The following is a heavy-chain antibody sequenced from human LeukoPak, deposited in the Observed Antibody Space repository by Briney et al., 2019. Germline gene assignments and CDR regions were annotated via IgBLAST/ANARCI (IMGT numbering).Heavy chain of an antibody. V-gene: IGHV1-18*01. CDR3: ARDWTDDSSSWKINYYYGMDV. CDR1: GGTFSSYA. D-gene: IGHD6-13*01. Sequence: ASVRVSCKASGGTFSSYAINWVRQAPGQGLEWMGWISAYNGNTNYVEKLQGRVTMTTDTSTSTAYMELRSLRSDDTAVYYCARDWTDDSSSWKINYYYGMDVWGQGTTVTVSS. J-gene: IGHJ6*02. CDR2: ISAYNGNT.